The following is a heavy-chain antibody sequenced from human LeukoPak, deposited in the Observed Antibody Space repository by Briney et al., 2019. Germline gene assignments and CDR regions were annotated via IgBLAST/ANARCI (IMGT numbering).Heavy chain of an antibody. V-gene: IGHV3-11*01. CDR2: ISSGGSAI. D-gene: IGHD6-13*01. CDR3: AKDPSLIAAAGTDDWFDP. CDR1: GFTFSDYY. J-gene: IGHJ5*02. Sequence: GGSLRLSCAASGFTFSDYYMSWIRQAPGKGLEWVSYISSGGSAIYYADSVKGRFTISRDNAKNSLYLQMNSLRAEDTAVYYCAKDPSLIAAAGTDDWFDPWGQGTLVTVSS.